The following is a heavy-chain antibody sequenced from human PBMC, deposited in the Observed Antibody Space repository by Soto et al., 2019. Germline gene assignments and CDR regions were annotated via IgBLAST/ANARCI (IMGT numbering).Heavy chain of an antibody. CDR1: GGSISGSSYY. J-gene: IGHJ4*02. Sequence: SETLSLTCTVSGGSISGSSYYWGWIRQPPGKGLEWIGSIYYSGSTYYNPSLKSRVTISVDTSKNQFSLKLSSVTAADTAVYYCPRVGYASSGYYWDNFDYWGQGTLVTVS. V-gene: IGHV4-39*07. D-gene: IGHD3-22*01. CDR3: PRVGYASSGYYWDNFDY. CDR2: IYYSGST.